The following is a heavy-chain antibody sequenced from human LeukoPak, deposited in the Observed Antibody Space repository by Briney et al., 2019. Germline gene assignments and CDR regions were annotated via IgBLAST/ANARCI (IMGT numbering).Heavy chain of an antibody. CDR3: ARGAAAGTPVDY. CDR1: GYTFTTYG. J-gene: IGHJ4*02. CDR2: ISAYNGNT. Sequence: ASVTVSSKASGYTFTTYGISWVRQAPGQGLEWMGWISAYNGNTNYAQKLQGRVTMTTDTSTSTAYMELRSPRSDDTAVYYCARGAAAGTPVDYWGQGTLVTVSS. V-gene: IGHV1-18*04. D-gene: IGHD6-13*01.